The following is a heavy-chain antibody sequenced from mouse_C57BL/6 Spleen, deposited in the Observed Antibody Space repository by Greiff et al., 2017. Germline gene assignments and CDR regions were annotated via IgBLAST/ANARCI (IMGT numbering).Heavy chain of an antibody. CDR3: ATYYSNLAWFAY. V-gene: IGHV1-81*01. J-gene: IGHJ3*01. CDR1: GYTFTSYG. D-gene: IGHD2-5*01. CDR2: IYPRSGNT. Sequence: QVQLQQSGAELARPGASVKLSCKASGYTFTSYGISWVKQRTGQGLEWIGEIYPRSGNTYYNEKFKGKATLTADKSSSTAYMELRRLTSEDSAVYFCATYYSNLAWFAYWGQGTLVTVSA.